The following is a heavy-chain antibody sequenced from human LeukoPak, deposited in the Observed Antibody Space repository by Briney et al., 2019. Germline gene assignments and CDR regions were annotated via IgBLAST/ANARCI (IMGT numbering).Heavy chain of an antibody. V-gene: IGHV1-69*05. CDR3: ARAYSSSWYRIDAFDI. CDR2: IIPIFGTA. Sequence: SVTVSCKASVGTFSSYAISWVRQAPGQGLEGMGGIIPIFGTANYAQKFQGRVTITTDESTSTAYMELSSLRSEDTAVYYCARAYSSSWYRIDAFDIWGQGTMVTVSS. CDR1: VGTFSSYA. D-gene: IGHD6-13*01. J-gene: IGHJ3*02.